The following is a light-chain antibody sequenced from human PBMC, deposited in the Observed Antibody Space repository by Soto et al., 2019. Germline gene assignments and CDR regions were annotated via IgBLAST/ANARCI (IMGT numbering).Light chain of an antibody. CDR1: QTISSW. CDR2: DGN. CDR3: KQYVKYPVT. J-gene: IGKJ1*01. Sequence: DIQMTQSPSTLSGSVGDRVTITCRASQTISSWLAWYQQKPGKAHKLLIYDGNKLETGVPSRFSGSGSGTEFTLTIRSLQPDDFATYVCKQYVKYPVTFGQGTKVDIK. V-gene: IGKV1-5*01.